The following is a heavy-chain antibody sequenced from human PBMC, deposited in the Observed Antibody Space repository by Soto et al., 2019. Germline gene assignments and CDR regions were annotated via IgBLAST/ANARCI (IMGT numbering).Heavy chain of an antibody. CDR1: GFTFSNNW. CDR2: INGDGRTR. V-gene: IGHV3-74*01. CDR3: ARADSSGYYYVKAFDI. Sequence: EVQLVESGGGLVQPGGPLRLSCAASGFTFSNNWMHWVRQVPGKGLVWVSRINGDGRTRTYADSVKGRFTISRDNARNTLYLQMTSLRAEDTAVYYCARADSSGYYYVKAFDIWGQGTMVTVSS. D-gene: IGHD3-22*01. J-gene: IGHJ3*02.